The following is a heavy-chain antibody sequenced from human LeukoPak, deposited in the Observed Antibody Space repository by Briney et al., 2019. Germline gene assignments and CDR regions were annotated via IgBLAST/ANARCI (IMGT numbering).Heavy chain of an antibody. J-gene: IGHJ4*02. D-gene: IGHD6-19*01. CDR2: ISSSSSYI. CDR3: AREMGPAAPTWAVAGPGDFDY. V-gene: IGHV3-21*01. Sequence: GGSLRLSCAASGFTFSSYSMNWVRQAPGKGLEWVSSISSSSSYIYYADSVKGRFTISRDNAKNSLYLQMNGLRAEDTAVYYCAREMGPAAPTWAVAGPGDFDYWGQGTLVTVSS. CDR1: GFTFSSYS.